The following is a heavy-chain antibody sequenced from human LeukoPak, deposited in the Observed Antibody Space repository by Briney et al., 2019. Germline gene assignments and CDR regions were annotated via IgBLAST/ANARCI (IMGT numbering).Heavy chain of an antibody. V-gene: IGHV4-31*03. CDR2: IYYSGST. Sequence: SETLSLTCTVSGGSISSGGYYWSWIRQHPGKGLEWIGYIYYSGSTYYNPSLKSRITISVDTSKNQFSLKLSSVTAADTAVYYCARAALRKYYYDSGGLNDAFDIWGQGTMVTVSS. CDR3: ARAALRKYYYDSGGLNDAFDI. CDR1: GGSISSGGYY. J-gene: IGHJ3*02. D-gene: IGHD3-22*01.